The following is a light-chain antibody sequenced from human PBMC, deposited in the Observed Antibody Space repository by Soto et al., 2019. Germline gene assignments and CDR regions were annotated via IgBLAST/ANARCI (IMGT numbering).Light chain of an antibody. V-gene: IGKV3-20*01. CDR2: GAS. J-gene: IGKJ1*01. CDR1: RSVSSNY. CDR3: QQYGSSPTWT. Sequence: ESGLTQSPGTLSLSPGERATLSCMASRSVSSNYLAWYQQKPGQAPRLLIYGASTRATGIPDRFSGSGSGTDFTLTISTLEPEDSAVYYCQQYGSSPTWTFGQGTKADIK.